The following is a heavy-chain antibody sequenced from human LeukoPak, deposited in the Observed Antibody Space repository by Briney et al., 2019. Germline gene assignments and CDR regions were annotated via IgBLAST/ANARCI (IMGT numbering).Heavy chain of an antibody. CDR3: ARDVGARSFDY. J-gene: IGHJ4*02. V-gene: IGHV3-53*01. CDR2: ICSGGST. D-gene: IGHD1-26*01. Sequence: GGSLRLSCAASGFTVNSNYMSWVRQAPGKGLEWVSVICSGGSTYYADSVKGRFTISRDNSKNTLYLQMNSLRAEDTAVYYCARDVGARSFDYWGQGTLVTVSS. CDR1: GFTVNSNY.